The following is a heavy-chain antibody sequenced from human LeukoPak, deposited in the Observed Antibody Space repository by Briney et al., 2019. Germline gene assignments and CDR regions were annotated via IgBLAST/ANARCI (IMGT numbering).Heavy chain of an antibody. D-gene: IGHD6-19*01. CDR2: INPNSGGT. CDR3: ARDLQQWLANTDY. J-gene: IGHJ4*02. Sequence: ASVKVSCKASGYTFTGYYMHWVRQAPGQGLEWMGWINPNSGGTNYAQKFQGGVTMTRDTSISTAYMELSRLRSDDTAVYYCARDLQQWLANTDYWGQGTLVTVSS. CDR1: GYTFTGYY. V-gene: IGHV1-2*02.